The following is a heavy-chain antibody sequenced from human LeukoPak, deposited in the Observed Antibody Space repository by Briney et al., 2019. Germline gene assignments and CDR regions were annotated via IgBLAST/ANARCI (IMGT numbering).Heavy chain of an antibody. J-gene: IGHJ4*02. CDR2: IDSDGSST. CDR1: GFIFSNYR. CDR3: ARTSSMRLDN. Sequence: PGGSLRLSCVAPGFIFSNYRVQWVRQAPGKGLVWVSRIDSDGSSTSYADSLKGRFTISRDNSKNTLYLQMNSLRAEDTAVYYCARTSSMRLDNWGQGALVTVSS. V-gene: IGHV3-74*01. D-gene: IGHD2-2*01.